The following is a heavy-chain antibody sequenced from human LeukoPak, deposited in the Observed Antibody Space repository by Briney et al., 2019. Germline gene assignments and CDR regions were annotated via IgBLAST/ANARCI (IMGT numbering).Heavy chain of an antibody. D-gene: IGHD6-13*01. CDR1: GGTFSSYA. J-gene: IGHJ4*02. CDR3: ATGYSSSWELDYFDY. CDR2: IIPIFGTA. V-gene: IGHV1-69*01. Sequence: SVKVSCKASGGTFSSYAISWVRQAPGQGLEWMGGIIPIFGTANYAQKFQGRVTITADESTSTAYMELSSLRSEDTAVYYCATGYSSSWELDYFDYWGQGTLVTVSS.